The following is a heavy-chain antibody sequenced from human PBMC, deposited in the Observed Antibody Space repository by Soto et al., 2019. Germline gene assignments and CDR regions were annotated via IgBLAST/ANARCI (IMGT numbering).Heavy chain of an antibody. CDR2: IYHSGST. V-gene: IGHV4-38-2*02. CDR3: AREPGIAAAGAFDI. Sequence: SETLSLTCTVSGYSISSGYYWGWIRQPPGKGLEWIGSIYHSGSTYYNPSLKSRVTISVDTSKNQFSLKLSSVTAADTAVYYCAREPGIAAAGAFDIWGQGTMVTVSS. CDR1: GYSISSGYY. J-gene: IGHJ3*02. D-gene: IGHD6-13*01.